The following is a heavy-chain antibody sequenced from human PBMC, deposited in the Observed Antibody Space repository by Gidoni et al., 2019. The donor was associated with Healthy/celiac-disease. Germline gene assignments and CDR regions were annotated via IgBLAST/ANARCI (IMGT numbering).Heavy chain of an antibody. D-gene: IGHD6-13*01. V-gene: IGHV3-30*04. CDR3: ARDPTEGSSWYPETSFDY. J-gene: IGHJ4*02. Sequence: QVQLVESGGGVVQPGRSLRLSCAASGFTFSSYARNWVRQVPGKGLGWVAVISYDGSNKYYADSVKGRFTISRDNSKNTLYLQMNSLRAEDTAVYYCARDPTEGSSWYPETSFDYWGQGTLVTVSS. CDR2: ISYDGSNK. CDR1: GFTFSSYA.